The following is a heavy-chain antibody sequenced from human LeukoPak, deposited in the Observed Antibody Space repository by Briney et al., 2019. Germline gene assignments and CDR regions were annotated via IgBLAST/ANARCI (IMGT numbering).Heavy chain of an antibody. CDR1: GFTFSDYA. CDR2: ISGSGVTT. V-gene: IGHV3-23*01. Sequence: GGSLRLSCAASGFTFSDYAMSWVRLAPGKGLEWVSAISGSGVTTYPVDSVKGRFTISRDSSKNTLYLQMNSLRAEDTAVYYCAKAKVGATNDAFDIWGQGTMVTVSS. CDR3: AKAKVGATNDAFDI. D-gene: IGHD1-26*01. J-gene: IGHJ3*02.